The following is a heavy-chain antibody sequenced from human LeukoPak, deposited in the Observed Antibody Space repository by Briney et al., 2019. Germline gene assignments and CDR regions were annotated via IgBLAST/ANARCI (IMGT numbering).Heavy chain of an antibody. CDR3: ARQGYCSSTSCYAFGGFDY. CDR2: ISTSGYTK. J-gene: IGHJ4*02. CDR1: GFTFSSYG. Sequence: PGRSLRLSCAASGFTFSSYGMHWVRQAPGKGLEWVSYISTSGYTKYYADSVKGRFTISRDNAKNSLYLQMNSLRAEDTAVYYCARQGYCSSTSCYAFGGFDYWGQGTLVTVSS. V-gene: IGHV3-48*04. D-gene: IGHD2-2*01.